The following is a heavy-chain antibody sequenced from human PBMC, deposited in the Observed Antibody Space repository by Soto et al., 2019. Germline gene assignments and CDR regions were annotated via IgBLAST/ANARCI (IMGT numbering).Heavy chain of an antibody. J-gene: IGHJ4*02. CDR1: GGSIISYY. Sequence: PSETLSLTCTVSGGSIISYYWSWIRQPPGKGLEWIGYIYDSGSTSYNPSLKSRVTISVDTSKNQFSLKLISVTAADTAKYFCAREGNLGRWLQPLDFWGQGTLVTVS. CDR3: AREGNLGRWLQPLDF. CDR2: IYDSGST. V-gene: IGHV4-59*01. D-gene: IGHD5-12*01.